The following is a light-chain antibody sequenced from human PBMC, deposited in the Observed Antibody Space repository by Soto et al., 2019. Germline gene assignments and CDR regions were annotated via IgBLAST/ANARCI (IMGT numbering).Light chain of an antibody. CDR2: GNT. V-gene: IGLV1-40*01. CDR3: QSYDISLSVVV. CDR1: SSNIGAGYD. Sequence: QPVLTQPPSVSGAPGQRATISCTGSSSNIGAGYDVHWYQQLPGAAPKLLISGNTNRPSGVPDRFSGSKSGTSASLAITGLQAEDEADYYCQSYDISLSVVVFGGGTKLTVL. J-gene: IGLJ2*01.